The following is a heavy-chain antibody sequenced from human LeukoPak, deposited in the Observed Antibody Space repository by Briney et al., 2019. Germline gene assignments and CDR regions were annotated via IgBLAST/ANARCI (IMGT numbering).Heavy chain of an antibody. Sequence: PGRSLRLSCAASGFTFSSYGMHWVRQAPGKGLEWVAVIWYDGSNKYYAESVKGRFTISRDNSKNTLYLQMNSLRAEDTAVYYCARETLSRGGDCYYDYWGQGTLVTVSS. D-gene: IGHD2-21*01. CDR3: ARETLSRGGDCYYDY. J-gene: IGHJ4*02. CDR1: GFTFSSYG. V-gene: IGHV3-33*01. CDR2: IWYDGSNK.